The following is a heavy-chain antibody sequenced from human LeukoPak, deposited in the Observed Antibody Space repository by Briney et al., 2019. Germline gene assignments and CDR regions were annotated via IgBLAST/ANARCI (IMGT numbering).Heavy chain of an antibody. D-gene: IGHD5-18*01. V-gene: IGHV4-59*08. CDR3: ARHPTALVSYGFDP. CDR2: IYYSGST. Sequence: PSETLSLTCTVSGGSFSNYYWSWIRQPPGKGQGWIGYIYYSGSTNYNPSLKSRVTISVDTSKNQFSLNLSSVTAADTAVYYCARHPTALVSYGFDPWGQGTLVTVSS. CDR1: GGSFSNYY. J-gene: IGHJ5*02.